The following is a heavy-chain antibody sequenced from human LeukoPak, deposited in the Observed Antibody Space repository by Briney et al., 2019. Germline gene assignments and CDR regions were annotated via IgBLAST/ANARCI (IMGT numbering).Heavy chain of an antibody. Sequence: ASVKVSCKASGHTFAGYYMYWVRQAPGPGFEWVGWIHPDSGGTHSAQHLQGRVTMTWDRSITTAYMELSRLESDDTAVYYCARDGPSRMVELDCWGQGTLVTVSS. CDR2: IHPDSGGT. CDR1: GHTFAGYY. CDR3: ARDGPSRMVELDC. J-gene: IGHJ4*02. V-gene: IGHV1-2*02. D-gene: IGHD3-10*01.